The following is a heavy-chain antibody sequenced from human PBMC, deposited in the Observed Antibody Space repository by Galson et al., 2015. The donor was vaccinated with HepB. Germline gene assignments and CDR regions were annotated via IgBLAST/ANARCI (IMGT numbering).Heavy chain of an antibody. D-gene: IGHD3-9*01. V-gene: IGHV3-15*01. CDR2: IKSKTDGGTT. J-gene: IGHJ4*02. Sequence: SLRLSCAASGFTFSNAWMSWVRQAPEKGLEWVGRIKSKTDGGTTDYAAPVKGRFTISRDDSKNTLYLQMNSLKTEDTAVYYCTTNVLRYFDWLPDWGQGTLVTVSS. CDR3: TTNVLRYFDWLPD. CDR1: GFTFSNAW.